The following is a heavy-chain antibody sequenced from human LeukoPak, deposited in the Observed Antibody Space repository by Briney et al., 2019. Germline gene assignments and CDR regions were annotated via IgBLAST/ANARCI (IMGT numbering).Heavy chain of an antibody. CDR2: ISGDSTDI. D-gene: IGHD1-26*01. Sequence: GGSLRLSCATSGFTFKSYAMNWVRQSPGKGLEWVSSISGDSTDIYYADSLMGRSTISRDNAKNSLYLQINSLRAEDTAVYFCARATWDPNYYYYMDVWGKGTTVTISS. J-gene: IGHJ6*03. CDR1: GFTFKSYA. V-gene: IGHV3-21*01. CDR3: ARATWDPNYYYYMDV.